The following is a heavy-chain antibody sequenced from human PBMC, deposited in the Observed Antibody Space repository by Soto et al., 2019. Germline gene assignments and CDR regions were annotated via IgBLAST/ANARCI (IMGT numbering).Heavy chain of an antibody. D-gene: IGHD2-2*02. CDR2: INPHSGGT. Sequence: WASVKVSCKTSGYTFTGYYIYWVRQAPGQGLEWMGWINPHSGGTDSSQKFQGRVTITADESTSTAYMELSSLRSEDTAVYYCAISAPDCSSTSCYSWFDPWGQGTLVTVSS. CDR1: GYTFTGYY. J-gene: IGHJ5*02. CDR3: AISAPDCSSTSCYSWFDP. V-gene: IGHV1-2*02.